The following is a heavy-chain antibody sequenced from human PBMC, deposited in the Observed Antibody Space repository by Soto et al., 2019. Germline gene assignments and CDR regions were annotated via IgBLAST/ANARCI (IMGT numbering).Heavy chain of an antibody. CDR3: ARDNCSGGSCYPYFEY. CDR1: GYTFTSYY. Sequence: ASVRVSCKASGYTFTSYYMHWVRQAPGQGLEWMGIINPSGGSTSYAQKFQGGVTMTRDTSTSTVYMELSSLRSEDTAVYYCARDNCSGGSCYPYFEYWGQGTLVIVS. V-gene: IGHV1-46*01. CDR2: INPSGGST. J-gene: IGHJ4*02. D-gene: IGHD2-15*01.